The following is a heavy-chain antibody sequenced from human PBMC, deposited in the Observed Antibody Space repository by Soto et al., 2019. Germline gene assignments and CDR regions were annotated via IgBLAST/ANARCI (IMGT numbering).Heavy chain of an antibody. J-gene: IGHJ4*02. V-gene: IGHV4-31*03. CDR3: ARQGYRYGQGIDY. CDR1: GGSISSANYY. Sequence: QVQLQESGPGLVKPSQTLSLTCTVSGGSISSANYYWSWIRQHPGKGLEWIGYIYYSGNTYYNPYLKSRVTMSVDKSKKQFSLKLNSVTAADTAVYYCARQGYRYGQGIDYWGQGTLVTVSS. D-gene: IGHD5-18*01. CDR2: IYYSGNT.